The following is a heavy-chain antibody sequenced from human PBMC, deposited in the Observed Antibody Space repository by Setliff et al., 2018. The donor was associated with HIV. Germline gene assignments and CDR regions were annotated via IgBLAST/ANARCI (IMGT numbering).Heavy chain of an antibody. D-gene: IGHD3-22*01. Sequence: SETLSLTCAVSGVSTSNNNYWWSWVRQPPGKGLEWIGEIFHSGTTYYNPSRKSRITMSVDKSKNQLSLKLWSVTAADTAVYYCARQIWNESPGYGFDPWGQGTLVAVSS. CDR1: GVSTSNNNYW. CDR2: IFHSGTT. J-gene: IGHJ5*02. CDR3: ARQIWNESPGYGFDP. V-gene: IGHV4-4*02.